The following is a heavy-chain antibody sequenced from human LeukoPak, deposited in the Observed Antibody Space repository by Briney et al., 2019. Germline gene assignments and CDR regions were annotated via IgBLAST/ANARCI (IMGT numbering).Heavy chain of an antibody. CDR2: ISSSSSYI. Sequence: GGSLRLSCAASGFTFSSYSMNWVRQAPGKGLEWVSSISSSSSYIYYADSVKGRFTISRDNAKNSLYLQMNSLRAEDTAVYYCARDLYSSSWYASYYYGMDVWGQGTTVTVSS. CDR1: GFTFSSYS. D-gene: IGHD6-13*01. V-gene: IGHV3-21*01. J-gene: IGHJ6*02. CDR3: ARDLYSSSWYASYYYGMDV.